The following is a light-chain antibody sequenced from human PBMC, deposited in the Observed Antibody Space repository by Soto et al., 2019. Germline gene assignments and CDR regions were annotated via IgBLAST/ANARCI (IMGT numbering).Light chain of an antibody. CDR3: AAWDDSLSGQWV. J-gene: IGLJ3*02. CDR2: SNH. CDR1: KSNVGNNY. Sequence: QAVVTQPPSASGTPGQSVTISCSGSKSNVGNNYVYWYQQLPGRAPKLLIYSNHQRPSGVPGRFSGSKSGTSGSLTVNGLRSEDEADYYCAAWDDSLSGQWVFGGGTKLTVL. V-gene: IGLV1-47*02.